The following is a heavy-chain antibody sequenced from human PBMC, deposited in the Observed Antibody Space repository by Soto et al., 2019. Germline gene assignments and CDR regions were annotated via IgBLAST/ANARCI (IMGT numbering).Heavy chain of an antibody. CDR1: GYTFTGYY. D-gene: IGHD3-10*01. Sequence: ASVKVSFKASGYTFTGYYRHWVRQAPRQGLEWMGWINPNSGGTNYAQKFQGWVTMTRDTSINTAYMELNRLRSDDTAVYYCAFGEESRYYYYGMDVWGQGTKVTVSS. J-gene: IGHJ6*02. CDR2: INPNSGGT. CDR3: AFGEESRYYYYGMDV. V-gene: IGHV1-2*04.